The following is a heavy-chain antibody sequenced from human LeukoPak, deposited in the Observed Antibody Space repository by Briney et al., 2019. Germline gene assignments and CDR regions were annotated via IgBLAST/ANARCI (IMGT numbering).Heavy chain of an antibody. CDR3: ARDSSGWADKFDF. Sequence: GGSLRLSCAASGFTFSSYAMSWVRQAPGKGLEWVSALSSSSASIYYADSVKGRFTISRDNAKNSLYLQMNSLRAEDTAVYYCARDSSGWADKFDFWGQGTLVTVSS. J-gene: IGHJ4*02. V-gene: IGHV3-21*01. D-gene: IGHD6-19*01. CDR1: GFTFSSYA. CDR2: LSSSSASI.